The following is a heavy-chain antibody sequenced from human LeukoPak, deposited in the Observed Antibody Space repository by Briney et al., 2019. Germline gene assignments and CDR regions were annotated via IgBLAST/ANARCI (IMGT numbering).Heavy chain of an antibody. CDR3: AKDHILRYFDWSPEYYFDY. CDR2: ISGSGGST. J-gene: IGHJ4*02. D-gene: IGHD3-9*01. CDR1: GFTYSSYA. V-gene: IGHV3-23*01. Sequence: GGSLRLSCAVSGFTYSSYAMSWVRQAPGKELEWVSAISGSGGSTYYADSVKGRFTISRDNSKNTLYLQMNSLRAEDTAVYYCAKDHILRYFDWSPEYYFDYWGQGTLVTVSS.